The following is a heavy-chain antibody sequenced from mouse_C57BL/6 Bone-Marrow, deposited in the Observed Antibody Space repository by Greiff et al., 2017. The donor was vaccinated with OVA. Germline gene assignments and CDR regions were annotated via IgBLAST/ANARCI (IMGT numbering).Heavy chain of an antibody. CDR1: GFTFSSYG. V-gene: IGHV5-6*01. J-gene: IGHJ1*03. CDR3: ARPPLYYGSSYGGWYFDV. Sequence: EVKLMESGGDLVKPGGSLKLSCAASGFTFSSYGMSWVRQTPDKRLEWVATISSGGSYTYYPDRVKGRFTISRDHAQNTLYLQMSRLKSEDTAMYYCARPPLYYGSSYGGWYFDVWGTGTTVTVSS. CDR2: ISSGGSYT. D-gene: IGHD1-1*01.